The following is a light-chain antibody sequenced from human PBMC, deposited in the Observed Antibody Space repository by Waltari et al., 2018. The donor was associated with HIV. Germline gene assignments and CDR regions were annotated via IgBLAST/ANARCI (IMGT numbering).Light chain of an antibody. Sequence: QPALTQPASVYGSPGQSITISCTGTSSDVGGYNYVHWYQQHPGKAPKLTIYEVSNRPSGFSNRFSVSKSGNTASLTTSGLQAEDEADYYCSSYTSSSTLVVFGGVTKLTVL. V-gene: IGLV2-14*01. J-gene: IGLJ2*01. CDR2: EVS. CDR3: SSYTSSSTLVV. CDR1: SSDVGGYNY.